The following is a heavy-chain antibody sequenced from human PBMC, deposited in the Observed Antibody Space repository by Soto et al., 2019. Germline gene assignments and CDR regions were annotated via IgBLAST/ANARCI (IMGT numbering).Heavy chain of an antibody. Sequence: SGTLSLTCAVYGGSFSGYYWSWIRQPPGKGLEWIGEINHSGSTNYNPSLKSRVTISVDTSKNQFSLKLSSVTAADTAVYYCARRKEGRQLCSTEYNWFDPWGQGPLVTVSS. CDR2: INHSGST. D-gene: IGHD5-18*01. J-gene: IGHJ5*02. V-gene: IGHV4-34*01. CDR3: ARRKEGRQLCSTEYNWFDP. CDR1: GGSFSGYY.